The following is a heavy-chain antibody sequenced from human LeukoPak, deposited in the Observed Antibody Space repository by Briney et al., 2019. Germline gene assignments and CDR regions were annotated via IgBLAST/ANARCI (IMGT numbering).Heavy chain of an antibody. CDR1: GFTVSSNY. CDR2: IYSGGST. D-gene: IGHD3-16*01. CDR3: ARDAPTGGFDY. J-gene: IGHJ4*02. Sequence: GGSLRLSCAASGFTVSSNYMSWVRQAPGKGLEWVSVIYSGGSTYYADSVKGRFTISRDNPKNTLYLQMNSLRAEDTAVYYCARDAPTGGFDYWGQGTLVTVSS. V-gene: IGHV3-53*01.